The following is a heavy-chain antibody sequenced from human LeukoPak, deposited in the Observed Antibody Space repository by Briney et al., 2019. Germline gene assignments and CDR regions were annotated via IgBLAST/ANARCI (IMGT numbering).Heavy chain of an antibody. D-gene: IGHD2-21*02. CDR3: ARVIVVVTAIHDAFDI. CDR2: ISSSGSNI. J-gene: IGHJ3*02. Sequence: GGSLRLFCAASGFTFSSYEMNWVRQAPGKGLEWVSYISSSGSNIYYADSVKGRFTIPRDNAKNSLYLQMNSLRAEDTAVYYCARVIVVVTAIHDAFDIWGQGTMVTVSS. CDR1: GFTFSSYE. V-gene: IGHV3-48*03.